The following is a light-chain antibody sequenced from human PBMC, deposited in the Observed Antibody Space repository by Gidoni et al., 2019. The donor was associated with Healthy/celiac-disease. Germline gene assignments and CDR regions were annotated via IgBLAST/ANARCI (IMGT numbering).Light chain of an antibody. CDR1: QSISSY. V-gene: IGKV1-39*01. CDR3: QQSYSTPA. Sequence: DIQMTQSPSSLSASVGYRVTITCLASQSISSYLNWYQQKPGKAPKLLIYAESSLQSGVPSRFSGSGYGTDFTLTISSLQPEDFATYYCQQSYSTPAFGQGTRLEIK. CDR2: AES. J-gene: IGKJ5*01.